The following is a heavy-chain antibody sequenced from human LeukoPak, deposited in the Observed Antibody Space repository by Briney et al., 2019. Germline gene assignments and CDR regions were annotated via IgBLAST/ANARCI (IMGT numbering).Heavy chain of an antibody. J-gene: IGHJ4*02. V-gene: IGHV3-48*01. Sequence: GGSLRLSCAASGFTFSSYSMNWVRKAPGKGLGWVSYIDSSSSTIYYADSVKGRFTISRDNAKNSLYLQMNSLRAEDTAVYSCASPFDYWGQGTLVTVSS. CDR1: GFTFSSYS. CDR3: ASPFDY. CDR2: IDSSSSTI.